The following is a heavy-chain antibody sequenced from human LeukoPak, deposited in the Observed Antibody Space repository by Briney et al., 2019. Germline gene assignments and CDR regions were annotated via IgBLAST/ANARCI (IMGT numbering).Heavy chain of an antibody. Sequence: SETLSLTCTVSGGSIRGVDYYWGWIRQPPGKGLEWIGNIYYSGSTYYSPSLKSRLTISVDPSKNQFSLNLSSVTAADTAVYYCARYVWGSYPTFEDYWGQGTLVTVSS. V-gene: IGHV4-39*01. D-gene: IGHD3-16*02. J-gene: IGHJ4*02. CDR2: IYYSGST. CDR3: ARYVWGSYPTFEDY. CDR1: GGSIRGVDYY.